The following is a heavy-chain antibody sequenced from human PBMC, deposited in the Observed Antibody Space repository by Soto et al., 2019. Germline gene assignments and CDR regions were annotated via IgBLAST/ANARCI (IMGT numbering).Heavy chain of an antibody. V-gene: IGHV2-70*11. J-gene: IGHJ6*03. Sequence: SGPTLVKPTQTLTLTCTFSGFSLSTSGMCVSWIRQPPGKALEWLARIDWDDDKYYRTSLKTRLTISKDTSKNQVVLTMTNMDPVDTATYYCARAYSSSSNYYYYYMDVWGKGTTVTVSS. CDR2: IDWDDDK. D-gene: IGHD6-6*01. CDR1: GFSLSTSGMC. CDR3: ARAYSSSSNYYYYYMDV.